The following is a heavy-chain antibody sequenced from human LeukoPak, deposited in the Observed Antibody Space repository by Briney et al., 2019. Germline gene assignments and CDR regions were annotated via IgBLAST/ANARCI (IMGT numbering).Heavy chain of an antibody. CDR1: GFTVSSNY. J-gene: IGHJ4*02. Sequence: PGGSLRLSCAASGFTVSSNYMSWVRQAPGKGLEWVSVIYSGGSTYYADSVKGRFTISRDNSKNTLYLQMNSLRAEDTAVYYCARTAYDFWSGSPFDYWGQGTLVTVSS. CDR3: ARTAYDFWSGSPFDY. CDR2: IYSGGST. D-gene: IGHD3-3*01. V-gene: IGHV3-53*01.